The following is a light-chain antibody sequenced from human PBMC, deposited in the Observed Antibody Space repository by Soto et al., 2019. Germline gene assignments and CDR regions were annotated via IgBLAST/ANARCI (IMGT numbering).Light chain of an antibody. V-gene: IGKV3-20*01. CDR1: QSVSSGY. Sequence: EIVLTQSPGTLSLSPGERATLSCRASQSVSSGYLAWYQQKPGQAPRLLIYGASSRATGIPDRFSGSGSGTDFTLTISSLEPEDFAVYYCQQYGSAPGTFGQGTKLDIK. CDR2: GAS. J-gene: IGKJ2*01. CDR3: QQYGSAPGT.